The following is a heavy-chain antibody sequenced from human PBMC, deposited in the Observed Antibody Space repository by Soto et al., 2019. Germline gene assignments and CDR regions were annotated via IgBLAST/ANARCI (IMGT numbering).Heavy chain of an antibody. Sequence: SVKVSCKASGYTFTSYYMHWVRQAPGQGLEWMGGIIPIFGTANYAQKFQGRVTITADESTSTAYMELSSLRSEDTAVYYCARAGVTPRGYFDLGGRGTLVTVSS. J-gene: IGHJ2*01. D-gene: IGHD2-21*02. V-gene: IGHV1-69*13. CDR2: IIPIFGTA. CDR3: ARAGVTPRGYFDL. CDR1: GYTFTSYY.